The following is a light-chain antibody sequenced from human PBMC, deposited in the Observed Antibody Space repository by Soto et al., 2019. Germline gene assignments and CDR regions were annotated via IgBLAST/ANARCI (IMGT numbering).Light chain of an antibody. CDR3: QHYNNWLGT. J-gene: IGKJ4*01. CDR1: QSVISS. Sequence: EIVLTQSPGTLSLSPGERATLSCRASQSVISSLAWYQQKLGQAPRLLIYGASTRATGIPVRFSGSGSGTEFFLNISSLQSEDSAIYYCQHYNNWLGTFGGGTKVDIK. CDR2: GAS. V-gene: IGKV3-15*01.